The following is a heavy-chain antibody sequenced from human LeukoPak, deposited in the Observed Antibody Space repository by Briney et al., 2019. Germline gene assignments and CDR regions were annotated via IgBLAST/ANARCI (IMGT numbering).Heavy chain of an antibody. V-gene: IGHV4-59*12. CDR3: ARDGNYGDPKSPYAFDI. CDR2: FQYGGNS. D-gene: IGHD4-17*01. Sequence: SETLSLTCNVSGSSITAFYWSWIRQSPGKGLEWIGCFQYGGNSKYNPSLKSRVAMSVDRSKNQFSLKLSSVTAADTAVYYCARDGNYGDPKSPYAFDIWGQGTMVTVSS. CDR1: GSSITAFY. J-gene: IGHJ3*02.